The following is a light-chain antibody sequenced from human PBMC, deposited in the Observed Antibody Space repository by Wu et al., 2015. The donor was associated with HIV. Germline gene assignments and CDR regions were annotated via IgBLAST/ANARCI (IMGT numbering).Light chain of an antibody. Sequence: EVVLTQPPGTLSLSPGERVILSCRTSHSVGNYLAWYQQKPGQAPRLLIYGASSRAIGIPDRFSGSGSGTDFSLTINRLEPEDFVVYYCHHYGTSPPYTFGQGTQVGDQT. V-gene: IGKV3-20*01. CDR1: HSVGNY. J-gene: IGKJ2*01. CDR2: GAS. CDR3: HHYGTSPPYT.